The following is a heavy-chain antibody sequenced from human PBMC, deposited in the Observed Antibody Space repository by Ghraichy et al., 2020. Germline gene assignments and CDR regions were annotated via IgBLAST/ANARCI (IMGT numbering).Heavy chain of an antibody. CDR1: GYTFSDYY. J-gene: IGHJ5*02. CDR3: ARDKGRPNWFDP. Sequence: ASVKVSCKASGYTFSDYYIHWVRKGPGKGLEWMGWINPSNGGTSYPQKFQGRVTMTRDTSISTAYMELSRLRSDDTAVYYCARDKGRPNWFDPWGQGTLVTVSS. CDR2: INPSNGGT. V-gene: IGHV1-2*02.